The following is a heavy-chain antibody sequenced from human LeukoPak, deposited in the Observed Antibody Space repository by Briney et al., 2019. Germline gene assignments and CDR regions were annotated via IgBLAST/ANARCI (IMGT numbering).Heavy chain of an antibody. CDR1: GFIFSNFW. Sequence: GGSLRLSCVASGFIFSNFWMTWVRQAPGKGLEWVATIKQDGSEKYYVDSVKGRFTISRDNSKNTLYLQMNSLRAEDTAVYYCAKESAYYYDSSGYRYYFDYWGQGTLVTVSS. J-gene: IGHJ4*02. V-gene: IGHV3-7*01. CDR3: AKESAYYYDSSGYRYYFDY. D-gene: IGHD3-22*01. CDR2: IKQDGSEK.